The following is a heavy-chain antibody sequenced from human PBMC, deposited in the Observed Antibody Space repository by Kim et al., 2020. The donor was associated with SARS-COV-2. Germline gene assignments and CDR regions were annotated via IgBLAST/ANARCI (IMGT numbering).Heavy chain of an antibody. J-gene: IGHJ2*01. CDR1: GFSLSTSGVG. Sequence: SGPTLVKPTQTLTLTCTFSGFSLSTSGVGVGWIRQPPGKALEWLALIYWDDDKRYSPSLKSRLTITKDTSKNQVVLTMTNMDPVDTATYYCARTVAATVGTSISGAVAPWSLSPRWWYFDLWGRGTLVTVSS. D-gene: IGHD6-19*01. CDR3: ARTVAATVGTSISGAVAPWSLSPRWWYFDL. CDR2: IYWDDDK. V-gene: IGHV2-5*02.